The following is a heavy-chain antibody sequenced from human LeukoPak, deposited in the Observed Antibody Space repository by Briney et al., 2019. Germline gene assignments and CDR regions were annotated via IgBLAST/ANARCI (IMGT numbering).Heavy chain of an antibody. J-gene: IGHJ5*02. CDR3: ARHPPSYNWNDVGNWFDP. CDR1: GGSFSGYY. D-gene: IGHD1-20*01. V-gene: IGHV4-34*01. Sequence: SETLSLTCAVYGGSFSGYYWSWIRQPPGKGLEWIGEINHSGSTNYNPSLKSRVTISVDTSKNQFSLKLSSVTAADTAVYYCARHPPSYNWNDVGNWFDPWGQGTLVTVSS. CDR2: INHSGST.